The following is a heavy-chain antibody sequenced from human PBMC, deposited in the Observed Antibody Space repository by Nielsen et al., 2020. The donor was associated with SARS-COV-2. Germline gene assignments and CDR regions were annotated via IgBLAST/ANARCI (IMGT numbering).Heavy chain of an antibody. CDR3: ASELRYFDTYPTFDP. CDR2: INPNSGGT. Sequence: ASVKVSCKASGYTFTGYYMHWVRQAPGQGLEWMGRINPNSGGTNYAQKFQGRVTMTRDTSISTAYMELSRLRSDDTAVYYCASELRYFDTYPTFDPWGQGTLVTVSS. V-gene: IGHV1-2*06. CDR1: GYTFTGYY. D-gene: IGHD3-9*01. J-gene: IGHJ5*02.